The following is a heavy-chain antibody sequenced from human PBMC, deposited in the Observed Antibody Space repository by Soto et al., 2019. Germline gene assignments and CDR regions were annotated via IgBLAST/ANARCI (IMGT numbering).Heavy chain of an antibody. CDR2: ISSSGST. Sequence: EVQLLESGGGLVQPGGSLRLSCAASGFTYSNYAMSWVRQAPGKGLEWVSTISSSGSTYYADSVQGRFTISRDNSKNTLNLQMNNLRAEDTALYYCAKERVALGFEYWGQGNLVTVSS. D-gene: IGHD3-3*01. V-gene: IGHV3-23*01. CDR3: AKERVALGFEY. CDR1: GFTYSNYA. J-gene: IGHJ4*02.